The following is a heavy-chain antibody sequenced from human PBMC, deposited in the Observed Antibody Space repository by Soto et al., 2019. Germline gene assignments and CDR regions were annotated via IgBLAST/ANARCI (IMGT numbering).Heavy chain of an antibody. V-gene: IGHV4-59*08. CDR1: GGSISSYY. D-gene: IGHD2-15*01. CDR2: IYYSGST. CDR3: ARRYGGTFDY. J-gene: IGHJ4*02. Sequence: QVQLQESGPGLVKPSETLSLTCTVSGGSISSYYWSWIRQPPGKGLEWIGYIYYSGSTNHNPSLKSRVTTSVDTSKNQFSPKLSSVTAADTAVYYCARRYGGTFDYWGQGTLVTVSS.